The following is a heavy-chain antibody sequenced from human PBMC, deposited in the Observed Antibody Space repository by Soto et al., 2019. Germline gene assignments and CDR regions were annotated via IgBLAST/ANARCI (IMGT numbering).Heavy chain of an antibody. D-gene: IGHD3-9*01. CDR1: GFTFSSYG. Sequence: QVQLVESGGGVVQPGRSLRLSCAASGFTFSSYGMHWVRQAPGKGLEWVAVISYDGSNKYYADSVKGRFTISRDNSKNALYMQMNSLRAEDTDVYYWAKEYAHYDILTGYYRAYYFDYWGQGTLVTVSS. CDR3: AKEYAHYDILTGYYRAYYFDY. V-gene: IGHV3-30*18. CDR2: ISYDGSNK. J-gene: IGHJ4*02.